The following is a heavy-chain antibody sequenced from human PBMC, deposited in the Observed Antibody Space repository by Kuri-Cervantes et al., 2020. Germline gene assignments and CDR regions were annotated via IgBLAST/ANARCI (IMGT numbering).Heavy chain of an antibody. Sequence: GESLKISCAASGFTFSSYWMSWVRQAPGEGLEWVAVISYDGSNKYYADSVKGRFTISRDNSKNTLYLQMNSLRAEDTAVYYCAKGLWRSSGYLGDYFDYWGQGTLVTVSS. CDR2: ISYDGSNK. CDR3: AKGLWRSSGYLGDYFDY. J-gene: IGHJ4*02. D-gene: IGHD3-22*01. CDR1: GFTFSSYW. V-gene: IGHV3-30*18.